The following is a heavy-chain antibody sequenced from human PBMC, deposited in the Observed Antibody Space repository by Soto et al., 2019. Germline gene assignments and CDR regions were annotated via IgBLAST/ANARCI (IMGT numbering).Heavy chain of an antibody. V-gene: IGHV4-34*01. J-gene: IGHJ3*02. CDR1: GGSFSGYY. CDR3: ARVGASHDAFDI. Sequence: PSETLSLTCAVYGGSFSGYYWSWIRQPPGKGLEWIGEINHSGSTNYNPSLKSRVTISVDTSKNQFSLKLSSVTAADTAVYYCARVGASHDAFDIWXQGTMVTVSS. D-gene: IGHD6-6*01. CDR2: INHSGST.